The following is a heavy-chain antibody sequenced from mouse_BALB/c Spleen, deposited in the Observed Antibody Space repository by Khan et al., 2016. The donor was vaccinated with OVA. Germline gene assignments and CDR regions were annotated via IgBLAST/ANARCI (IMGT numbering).Heavy chain of an antibody. CDR1: GYTFTSYW. D-gene: IGHD1-1*01. V-gene: IGHV1-87*01. J-gene: IGHJ2*01. CDR3: VRGGITTGYFDY. CDR2: IYPGDGNT. Sequence: QIQLVQSGTELARPGASVKLSCKASGYTFTSYWMQWVKQRPGQGLEWIGAIYPGDGNTRYTQKFKGKATLTADKSSSTAYMQLSSLAPEDSAVYFCVRGGITTGYFDYWGQGTTLTVSS.